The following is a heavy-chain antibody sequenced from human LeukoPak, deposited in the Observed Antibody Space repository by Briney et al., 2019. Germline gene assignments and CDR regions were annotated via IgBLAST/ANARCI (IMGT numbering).Heavy chain of an antibody. CDR2: LSGSGGGT. Sequence: GGSLRLSCAVSGITLSDYGMSWVRQAPGKGLEWVAGLSGSGGGTNYADSVKGRFTISRDNAKNTLYLQMNSLRAEDTAVYFCAKRGVVIRVILVGFHKEAYYFDSWGQGALVTVSS. D-gene: IGHD3-10*01. CDR3: AKRGVVIRVILVGFHKEAYYFDS. CDR1: GITLSDYG. V-gene: IGHV3-23*01. J-gene: IGHJ4*02.